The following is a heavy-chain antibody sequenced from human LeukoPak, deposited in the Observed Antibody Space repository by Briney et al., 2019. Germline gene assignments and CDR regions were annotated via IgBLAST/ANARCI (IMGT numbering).Heavy chain of an antibody. D-gene: IGHD1-26*01. V-gene: IGHV1-8*01. Sequence: ASVKVSCKASGYTFTSYDINWVRQATGQGLEWMGWMNPNSGNTGYAQKFQGRVTMTRNTSISTAYMELSSLRSEDTAVYYCARGFSGSYYYCYYMDVWGKGTTVTVSS. CDR1: GYTFTSYD. CDR3: ARGFSGSYYYCYYMDV. CDR2: MNPNSGNT. J-gene: IGHJ6*03.